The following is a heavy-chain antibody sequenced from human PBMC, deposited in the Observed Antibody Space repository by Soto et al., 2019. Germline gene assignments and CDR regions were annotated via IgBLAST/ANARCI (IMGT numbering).Heavy chain of an antibody. J-gene: IGHJ6*02. CDR1: GFTFSSYA. V-gene: IGHV3-64*01. D-gene: IGHD3-16*01. CDR3: ARRIPFGYGMGV. Sequence: EVQLVESGGGLVQPGGSLRLSCAASGFTFSSYAMHWVRQAPGKGLEYVSAITSSGGNTDYASSVKGRFTISRDNSKNTLSLQMGSLRAADMGVYYFARRIPFGYGMGVWCPGTTVSVSS. CDR2: ITSSGGNT.